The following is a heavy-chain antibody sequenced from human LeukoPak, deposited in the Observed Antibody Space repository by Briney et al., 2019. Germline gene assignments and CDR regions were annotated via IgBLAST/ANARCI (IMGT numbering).Heavy chain of an antibody. J-gene: IGHJ6*02. Sequence: ASVKVSCKASGYTFTSYAMNWVRQAPGQGLEWMGWINTNTGNPTYAQGFTGRFVFSLDTSVSTAYLQISSLKAEDTAVYYCASQSSWSRDYYYGMDVWGQGTTVTVSS. CDR3: ASQSSWSRDYYYGMDV. V-gene: IGHV7-4-1*02. CDR2: INTNTGNP. CDR1: GYTFTSYA. D-gene: IGHD6-13*01.